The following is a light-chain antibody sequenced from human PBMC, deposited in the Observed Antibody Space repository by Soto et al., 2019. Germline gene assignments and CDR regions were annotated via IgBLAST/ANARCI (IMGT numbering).Light chain of an antibody. CDR3: QQGNSFPLT. Sequence: DIQMTQSPSSLSASVGDRVTITCQASQDISNYLNWYQQKPGKAPKLLIYDASNLETGVPSRFSGSGSGTEFTLTISSLQPEDFATYYCQQGNSFPLTFGGGTKVDIK. V-gene: IGKV1-33*01. CDR1: QDISNY. J-gene: IGKJ4*01. CDR2: DAS.